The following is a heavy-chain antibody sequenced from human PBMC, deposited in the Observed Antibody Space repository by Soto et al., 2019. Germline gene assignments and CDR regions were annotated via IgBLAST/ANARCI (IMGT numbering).Heavy chain of an antibody. J-gene: IGHJ6*01. CDR2: IYNDGKT. V-gene: IGHV3-53*01. D-gene: IGHD3-10*01. CDR1: GLPVSTNY. CDR3: VRPLPSGQNYGMDV. Sequence: ESGGGLIQPGGSLNLSCAASGLPVSTNYMSWVRQAPGKGLEWVSVIYNDGKTYYADSVKGRFTISRDASKNTLHLQMDSLRDEDTAVYYCVRPLPSGQNYGMDVW.